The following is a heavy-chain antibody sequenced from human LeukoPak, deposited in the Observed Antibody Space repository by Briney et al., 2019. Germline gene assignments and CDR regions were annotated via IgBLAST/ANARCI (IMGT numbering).Heavy chain of an antibody. CDR1: GYTFTDYY. V-gene: IGHV1-2*02. Sequence: GASVKVSCKASGYTFTDYYVHWVRQAPGQGLEWMRWINPNSGCTNYAQRFQGRVTMTRDTSLSTAYMALTRLRFHHTAAFHCATSTAVTSSDYWAKGPLVTVSS. J-gene: IGHJ4*02. CDR3: ATSTAVTSSDY. D-gene: IGHD4-17*01. CDR2: INPNSGCT.